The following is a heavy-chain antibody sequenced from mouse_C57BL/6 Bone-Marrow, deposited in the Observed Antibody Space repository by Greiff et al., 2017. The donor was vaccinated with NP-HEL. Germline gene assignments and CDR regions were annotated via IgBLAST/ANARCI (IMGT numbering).Heavy chain of an antibody. Sequence: VKLQESGPGLVAPSQSLSITCTVSGFSLTSYGVHWVRQPPGKGLEWLVVIWSDGSTTYNSAPKSRLSIGKDNSKSQVVLKMNSLQADDTAMYYCARHGAYEDYFDYWGQGTTLTVSS. CDR1: GFSLTSYG. CDR3: ARHGAYEDYFDY. D-gene: IGHD1-1*01. V-gene: IGHV2-6-1*01. J-gene: IGHJ2*01. CDR2: IWSDGST.